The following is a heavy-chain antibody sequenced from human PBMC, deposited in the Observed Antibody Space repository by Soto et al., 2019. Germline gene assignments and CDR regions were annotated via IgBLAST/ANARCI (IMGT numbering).Heavy chain of an antibody. J-gene: IGHJ3*01. CDR2: LYDLDGS. D-gene: IGHD1-1*01. CDR3: ATWHEREHAYDV. V-gene: IGHV3-53*01. Sequence: DVPLVESGGGLIQPGESLRLSCAALGFTISGKKYVAWVRQAPGKGLEWVSALYDLDGSFYAASVKGRFTTSSDSSKSTVYLQMNDLRPDDTAVYYCATWHEREHAYDVWGQGTTVIVSS. CDR1: GFTISGKKY.